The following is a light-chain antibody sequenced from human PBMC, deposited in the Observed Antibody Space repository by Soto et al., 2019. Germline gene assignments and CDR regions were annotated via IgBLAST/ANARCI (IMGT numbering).Light chain of an antibody. J-gene: IGLJ1*01. CDR1: SSNIGSNT. CDR2: SNN. Sequence: QSVLPQPPSASGTPGQRVTMSCSGSSSNIGSNTVNWYQQLPGTAPKLLMYSNNQRPSGVPDRFSGSKSGNSASLAISGLQSEDEADYYCAAWDDSLNGFYVFGTGTKVTVL. V-gene: IGLV1-44*01. CDR3: AAWDDSLNGFYV.